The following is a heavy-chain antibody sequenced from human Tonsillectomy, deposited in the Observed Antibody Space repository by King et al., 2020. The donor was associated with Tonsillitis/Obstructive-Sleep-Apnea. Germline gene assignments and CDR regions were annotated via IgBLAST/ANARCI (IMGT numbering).Heavy chain of an antibody. J-gene: IGHJ4*02. CDR1: GGSISSGGYY. CDR2: IYYGGTT. V-gene: IGHV4-31*03. D-gene: IGHD4-17*01. Sequence: VQLQESGPGLVKPSHTLSLTCTVSGGSISSGGYYWSWIRQHPGKGLEWIGYIYYGGTTYYNPSLKSRVTISVDTSKNQFSLKLSSVTAADTAVYYCARGDDYDNYLDYWGQGTLVTVSS. CDR3: ARGDDYDNYLDY.